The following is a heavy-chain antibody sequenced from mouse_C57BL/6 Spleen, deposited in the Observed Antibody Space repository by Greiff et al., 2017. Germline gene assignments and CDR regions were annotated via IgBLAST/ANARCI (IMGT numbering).Heavy chain of an antibody. CDR1: GYTFTSYW. J-gene: IGHJ2*01. Sequence: QVQLKQPGTELVKPGASVKLSCKASGYTFTSYWMHWVKQRPGQGLEWIGNINPSNGGTNYNEKFKSKATLTVDKSSSTAYMQLSSLTSEDSAVYYCARYRYYGSSLYYFDYWGQGTTLTVSS. V-gene: IGHV1-53*01. CDR2: INPSNGGT. CDR3: ARYRYYGSSLYYFDY. D-gene: IGHD1-1*01.